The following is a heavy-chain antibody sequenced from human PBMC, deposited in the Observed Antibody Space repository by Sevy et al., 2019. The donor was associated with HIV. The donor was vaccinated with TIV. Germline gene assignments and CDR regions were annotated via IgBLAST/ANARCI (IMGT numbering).Heavy chain of an antibody. CDR2: MKPNSGNT. Sequence: ASVKVSCKASGYTFTSYDINWVRQATGQGLEWMGWMKPNSGNTGYAQKFQGRVTMTRNTSISTAYMGLSSLRSEDTAVYYCARGQGLIFGVVIINYYYGMDVWGQGTTVTVSS. D-gene: IGHD3-3*01. J-gene: IGHJ6*02. CDR3: ARGQGLIFGVVIINYYYGMDV. CDR1: GYTFTSYD. V-gene: IGHV1-8*01.